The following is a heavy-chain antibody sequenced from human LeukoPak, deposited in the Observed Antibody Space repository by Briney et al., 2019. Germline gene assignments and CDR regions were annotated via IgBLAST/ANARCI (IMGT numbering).Heavy chain of an antibody. CDR3: ARDRAVAAAVYYRDY. J-gene: IGHJ4*02. Sequence: SETLSLTCTVSGPSITSYYWSWIRQPPGKGLEWIGHIYYSGSTNYNPSLKSRVTISVDTSQNQFSLKLRSVTPADTAVYYCARDRAVAAAVYYRDYWGQGTPVTVSS. V-gene: IGHV4-59*01. CDR2: IYYSGST. CDR1: GPSITSYY. D-gene: IGHD6-19*01.